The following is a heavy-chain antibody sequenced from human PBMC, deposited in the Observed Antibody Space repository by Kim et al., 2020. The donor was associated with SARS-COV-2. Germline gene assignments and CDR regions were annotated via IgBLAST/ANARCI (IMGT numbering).Heavy chain of an antibody. CDR3: ARDSGTWYSSSSGLDS. D-gene: IGHD6-6*01. J-gene: IGHJ4*02. V-gene: IGHV6-1*01. CDR1: GDSVSSNSAA. CDR2: TYYRSKWYN. Sequence: SQTLSLTCAISGDSVSSNSAAWNWIRQSPSRGLEWLGRTYYRSKWYNDYAVSVKSRITINPDTSKNQFSLQLNSVTPEDTAVYYCARDSGTWYSSSSGLDSWGQRTLLTVSS.